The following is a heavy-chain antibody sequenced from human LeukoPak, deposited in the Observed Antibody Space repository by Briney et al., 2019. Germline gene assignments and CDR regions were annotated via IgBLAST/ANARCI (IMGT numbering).Heavy chain of an antibody. V-gene: IGHV1-2*02. CDR2: LNPNTLVT. CDR3: ARKDGGRDGMDV. J-gene: IGHJ6*02. Sequence: GASVKVSCGASGYTFTDYYMHWVRQAPGQGLEWMGWLNPNTLVTNYAQHFQGRVSMTWDTSISTGYMDLHSLTSDDTAVYYCARKDGGRDGMDVWGQGTTVTVSS. CDR1: GYTFTDYY. D-gene: IGHD2-15*01.